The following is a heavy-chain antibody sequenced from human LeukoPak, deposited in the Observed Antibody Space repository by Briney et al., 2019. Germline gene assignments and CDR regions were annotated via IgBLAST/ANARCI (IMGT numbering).Heavy chain of an antibody. V-gene: IGHV4-4*07. J-gene: IGHJ6*03. CDR1: GGSISSYY. CDR2: IYTSGST. Sequence: SETLSLTCTVSGGSISSYYWSWIRQPAAKGLEWIGRIYTSGSTNYNPSLKSRVTISVDTSQKPFSLKLSSLTAADTAVYYCARVGPWVNPDYYYYYMDVWRKGTTVTVSS. CDR3: ARVGPWVNPDYYYYYMDV. D-gene: IGHD1-14*01.